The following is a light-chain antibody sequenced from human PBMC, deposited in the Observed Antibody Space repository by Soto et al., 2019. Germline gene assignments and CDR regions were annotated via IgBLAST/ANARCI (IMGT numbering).Light chain of an antibody. J-gene: IGKJ4*01. CDR2: WAS. V-gene: IGKV4-1*01. Sequence: DIVMTQSPDSLAVSLGARATINCKSSQSVLFSSNNQNYLAWYQQKPGQPPTLLIYWASTRESGVPDRFSGSGSGTDFTLTISSLQAEDVAVYYCHQYYGNPLTFGGGTKVEIK. CDR3: HQYYGNPLT. CDR1: QSVLFSSNNQNY.